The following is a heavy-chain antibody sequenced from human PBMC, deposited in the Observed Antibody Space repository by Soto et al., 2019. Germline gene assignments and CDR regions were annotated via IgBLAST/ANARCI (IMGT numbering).Heavy chain of an antibody. CDR1: GFTFDDYA. Sequence: GGSLRLSCAASGFTFDDYAMHWVRQAPGKGLEWVSGISWNSGRIAYADSVKGRFTISRDNAKNSLYLQMNSLRAEDTAVYYCAREYSSSWFDAFDIWGQGTMVTVS. J-gene: IGHJ3*02. D-gene: IGHD6-13*01. CDR2: ISWNSGRI. CDR3: AREYSSSWFDAFDI. V-gene: IGHV3-9*01.